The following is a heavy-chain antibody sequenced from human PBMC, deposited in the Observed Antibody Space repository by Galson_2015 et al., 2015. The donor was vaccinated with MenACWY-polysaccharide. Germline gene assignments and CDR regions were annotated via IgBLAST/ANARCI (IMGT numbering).Heavy chain of an antibody. CDR2: ISVYNGNT. D-gene: IGHD4-23*01. CDR3: AIDFLSTVATRPGY. J-gene: IGHJ4*02. CDR1: GYTFTSYG. Sequence: SVKVSCKASGYTFTSYGISWVRQAPGQGLEWMGWISVYNGNTKYAQNLQGRVTMTTDTSTSTAYMELRSLRSDDTAVYYCAIDFLSTVATRPGYWGQGALVTVSS. V-gene: IGHV1-18*01.